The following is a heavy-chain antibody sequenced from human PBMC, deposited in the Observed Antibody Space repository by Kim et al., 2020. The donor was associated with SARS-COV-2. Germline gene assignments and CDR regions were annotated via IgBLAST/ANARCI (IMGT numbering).Heavy chain of an antibody. CDR2: IIARNGDT. J-gene: IGHJ4*02. V-gene: IGHV1-3*01. Sequence: ASVKVSCKASGYTFSAYAIHWVRQAPGQRLEWMGWIIARNGDTKYSQNFQGRVTITRDTSATTVSMEVNSLTSEDTAVYYCARGMSSGSSWPTLDYWGQG. D-gene: IGHD2-15*01. CDR3: ARGMSSGSSWPTLDY. CDR1: GYTFSAYA.